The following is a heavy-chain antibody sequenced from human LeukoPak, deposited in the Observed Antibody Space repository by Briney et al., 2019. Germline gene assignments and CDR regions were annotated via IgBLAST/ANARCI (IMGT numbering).Heavy chain of an antibody. V-gene: IGHV4-34*01. D-gene: IGHD4-23*01. CDR3: ARYLDYGGNSRVFQH. CDR2: INHGGST. J-gene: IGHJ1*01. CDR1: GGSLSAYH. Sequence: PSETLSLTCAVYGGSLSAYHWTWIRQPPGKGLEWIGEINHGGSTNYNPSLKSRVTISVDTSKNQFSLKLSSVTAADTAVYYCARYLDYGGNSRVFQHWGQGTLVTVSS.